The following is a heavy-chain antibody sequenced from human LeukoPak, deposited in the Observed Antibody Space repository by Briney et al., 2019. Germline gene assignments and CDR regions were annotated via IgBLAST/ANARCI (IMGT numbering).Heavy chain of an antibody. CDR3: ARDNYYDSSGYMRRAFDI. Sequence: SETLSLTCTVSGGSISSGDYYWSWIRQPPGKGLEWIGYIYYSGSTYYNPSLKSRVTISVDTSKNQFSLKLSSVTAADTAVYYCARDNYYDSSGYMRRAFDIWDQGTMVTVSS. V-gene: IGHV4-30-4*01. CDR1: GGSISSGDYY. J-gene: IGHJ3*02. D-gene: IGHD3-22*01. CDR2: IYYSGST.